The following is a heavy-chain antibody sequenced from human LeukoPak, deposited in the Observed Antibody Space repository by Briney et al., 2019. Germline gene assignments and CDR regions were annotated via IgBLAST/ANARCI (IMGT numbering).Heavy chain of an antibody. V-gene: IGHV4-30-4*01. D-gene: IGHD3-9*01. CDR3: ARAIKYYNILTPYWFDP. J-gene: IGHJ5*02. CDR2: IYYRGST. CDR1: GGSISSGDYS. Sequence: PSETLSLTCTVPGGSISSGDYSWSWIRQPPGKGLVWIGYIYYRGSTYYNPSLKSRVTITVDTSKNQFSLKLSSARAADTPVYFCARAIKYYNILTPYWFDPSGQGTLVTAPS.